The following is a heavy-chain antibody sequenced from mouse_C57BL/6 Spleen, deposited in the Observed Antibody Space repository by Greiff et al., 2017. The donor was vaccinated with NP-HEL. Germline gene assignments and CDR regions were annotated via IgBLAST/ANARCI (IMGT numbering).Heavy chain of an antibody. V-gene: IGHV1-61*01. CDR2: IYPSDSET. CDR1: GYTFTSYW. CDR3: ARSDYDEGAGFAY. D-gene: IGHD2-4*01. Sequence: VQLQQSGAELVRPGSSVKLSYKASGYTFTSYWMDWVKQRPGQGIEWIGNIYPSDSETHYNQKFKDKATLTVDKSSSTAYMQLSSLTSEDSAVYYCARSDYDEGAGFAYWGQGTLVTVSA. J-gene: IGHJ3*01.